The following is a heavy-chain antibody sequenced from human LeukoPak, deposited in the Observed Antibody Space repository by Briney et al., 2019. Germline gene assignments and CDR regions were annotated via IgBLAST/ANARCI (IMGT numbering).Heavy chain of an antibody. CDR2: INHSGRT. Sequence: SETLSLTCAVYGGSFSIYYWSWIRQPSGKGLEWIGEINHSGRTNYNPSLKSRVTISVDTSKNQFSLKLSSVTAADTAIYYCARGVGFVKIDYWGQGTLVTVSS. CDR3: ARGVGFVKIDY. J-gene: IGHJ4*02. CDR1: GGSFSIYY. V-gene: IGHV4-34*01. D-gene: IGHD3-10*01.